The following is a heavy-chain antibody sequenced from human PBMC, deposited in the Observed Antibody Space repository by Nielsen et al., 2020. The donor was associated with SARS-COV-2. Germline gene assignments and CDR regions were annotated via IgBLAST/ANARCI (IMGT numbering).Heavy chain of an antibody. D-gene: IGHD3-16*01. CDR3: TSRGGRIIDL. CDR1: GFTFSDYY. CDR2: IKSKTDGGAT. J-gene: IGHJ4*02. Sequence: GGSLRLSCAASGFTFSDYYMSWIRQAPGKGLEWVGRIKSKTDGGATDYAAPVKGRFTVSRDDSKNTLYLQMNSLKTEDTAVYFCTSRGGRIIDLWGQGTLVTVSS. V-gene: IGHV3-15*01.